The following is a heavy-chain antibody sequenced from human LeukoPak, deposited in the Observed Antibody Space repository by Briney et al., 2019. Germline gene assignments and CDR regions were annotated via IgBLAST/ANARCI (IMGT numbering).Heavy chain of an antibody. V-gene: IGHV4-59*01. Sequence: SETLSLTCTVSGGTISSYYWSWIRQPPGQGLEWIGYIYYSGTTNYNPSLKSRVTISVDTSKNQFSLKLSSVTAADTAVYYCARGVYIAAAQYGYWGQGTLVTVSS. CDR2: IYYSGTT. J-gene: IGHJ4*02. CDR1: GGTISSYY. D-gene: IGHD6-13*01. CDR3: ARGVYIAAAQYGY.